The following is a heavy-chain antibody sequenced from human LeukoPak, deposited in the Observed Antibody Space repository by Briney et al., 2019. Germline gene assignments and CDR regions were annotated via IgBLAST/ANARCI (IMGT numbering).Heavy chain of an antibody. CDR2: IYYSGST. CDR3: ARFIDGSGSAAYYFDY. CDR1: GGSISSYY. Sequence: ASETLSLTCTVSGGSISSYYWSWIRQPPGKGLEWIGYIYYSGSTNYNPSLKSRVTISVDTSKNQFSLKLSSVTAADTAVYYCARFIDGSGSAAYYFDYWGQGTLVTVSS. J-gene: IGHJ4*02. D-gene: IGHD3-10*01. V-gene: IGHV4-59*12.